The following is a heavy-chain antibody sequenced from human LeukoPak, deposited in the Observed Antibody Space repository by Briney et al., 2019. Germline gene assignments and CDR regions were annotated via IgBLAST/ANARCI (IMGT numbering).Heavy chain of an antibody. V-gene: IGHV4-31*03. D-gene: IGHD5-24*01. CDR3: ARRSRDGYIFDY. CDR2: IYYSGST. Sequence: SQTLSLTCSVSGGSISSGGYYWSWIRQHPGKGLEWIGYIYYSGSTYYNPSLKSRVTISVDTSKNQFSLKLSSVTAADTAVYYCARRSRDGYIFDYWGQGTLVTVSS. CDR1: GGSISSGGYY. J-gene: IGHJ4*02.